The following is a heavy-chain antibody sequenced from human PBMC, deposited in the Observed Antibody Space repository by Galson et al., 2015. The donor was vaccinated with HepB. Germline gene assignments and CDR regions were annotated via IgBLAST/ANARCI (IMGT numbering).Heavy chain of an antibody. D-gene: IGHD3-10*01. CDR3: ARDLAVRGVTPLGY. V-gene: IGHV1-3*01. CDR2: INAGNGNT. J-gene: IGHJ4*02. CDR1: GYTFTSYA. Sequence: SVKVSCKASGYTFTSYAMHWVRQAPGQRLEWMGWINAGNGNTKYSQKFQGRVTITRDTSASTAYMELSSLRSEDTAVYYCARDLAVRGVTPLGYWGQGTLVTVSS.